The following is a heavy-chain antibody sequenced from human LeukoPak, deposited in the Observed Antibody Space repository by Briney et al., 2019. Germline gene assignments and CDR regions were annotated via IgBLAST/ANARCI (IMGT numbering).Heavy chain of an antibody. CDR1: GFTFSSYA. Sequence: GGSLRLSCAASGFTFSSYAMSWVRQAPGKGLEWVSLISASGGTTYHADSVRGRFTISRDNSRNTVFLQMNRLGADDTAVYYCVKDAVEQWLPHFDYWGQGILVTVSS. J-gene: IGHJ4*02. CDR3: VKDAVEQWLPHFDY. CDR2: ISASGGTT. D-gene: IGHD6-19*01. V-gene: IGHV3-23*01.